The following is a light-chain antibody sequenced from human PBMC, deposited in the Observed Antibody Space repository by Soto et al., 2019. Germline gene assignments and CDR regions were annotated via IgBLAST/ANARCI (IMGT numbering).Light chain of an antibody. CDR3: LQRSGWPWT. Sequence: EIVLTQSPATLSLSPGERATLSCRASQSVSSYLAWYQQKPGQAPRLLIYDASNRATDIPARFSGSGSGTDFTLTIRSLAPEDFAVYYCLQRSGWPWTFGQGTRVEIK. CDR1: QSVSSY. V-gene: IGKV3-11*01. J-gene: IGKJ1*01. CDR2: DAS.